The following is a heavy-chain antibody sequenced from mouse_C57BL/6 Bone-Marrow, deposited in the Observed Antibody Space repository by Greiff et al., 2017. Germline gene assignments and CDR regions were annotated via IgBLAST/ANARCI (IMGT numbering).Heavy chain of an antibody. V-gene: IGHV1-62-2*01. D-gene: IGHD2-4*01. CDR3: ARHERYYDYEGYFDY. J-gene: IGHJ2*01. Sequence: VKLMESGAELVKPGASVKLSCKASGYIFTEYTIHWVKQRSGQGLEWIGWLYPGSGSIKYNERFKDKATLTADKSSNTVYMELSRLTSEDSAVYFCARHERYYDYEGYFDYWGQGTTLTVSS. CDR1: GYIFTEYT. CDR2: LYPGSGSI.